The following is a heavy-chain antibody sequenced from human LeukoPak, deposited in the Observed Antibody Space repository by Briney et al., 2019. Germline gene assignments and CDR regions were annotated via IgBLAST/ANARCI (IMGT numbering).Heavy chain of an antibody. V-gene: IGHV1-2*02. D-gene: IGHD6-19*01. Sequence: ASVKVSCKASGYTFTGYYMHWVRQAPGQGLEWMGWINPNSGGTNYAQKFQGRVTMTRDMSISTAYMELSRLRSDDTAVYYCARTLYSSGWYGGALQGPSFDYWGQGTLVTVSS. CDR1: GYTFTGYY. J-gene: IGHJ4*02. CDR2: INPNSGGT. CDR3: ARTLYSSGWYGGALQGPSFDY.